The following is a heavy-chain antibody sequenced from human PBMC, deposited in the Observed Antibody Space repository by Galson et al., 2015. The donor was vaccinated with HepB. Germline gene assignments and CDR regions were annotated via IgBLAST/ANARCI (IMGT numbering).Heavy chain of an antibody. CDR2: ISSSSSYI. CDR3: SSYDSGANAYFRH. J-gene: IGHJ1*01. D-gene: IGHD4-17*01. Sequence: SLRLSCAASGFTFSNYSMNWVRQAPGKGLEWVSCISSSSSYIYYADSVKGRFTISRANAKKSLYLQMNILSAEDTAVYYCSSYDSGANAYFRHWGQGTLVTGSS. V-gene: IGHV3-21*01. CDR1: GFTFSNYS.